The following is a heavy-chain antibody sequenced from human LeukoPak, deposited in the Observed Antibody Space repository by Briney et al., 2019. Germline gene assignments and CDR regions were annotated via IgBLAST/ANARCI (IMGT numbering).Heavy chain of an antibody. CDR2: INHSGRT. Sequence: SETLSLTCAVYGGSFSGYYWSWIRQPPGKGLEWIGEINHSGRTNYNPSLKSRVTISVDTSKNQFSLKLSSVTAADTAVYYCARNRWYGGNSGLSPLDYWGQGTLVTVSS. CDR3: ARNRWYGGNSGLSPLDY. V-gene: IGHV4-34*01. J-gene: IGHJ4*02. CDR1: GGSFSGYY. D-gene: IGHD4-23*01.